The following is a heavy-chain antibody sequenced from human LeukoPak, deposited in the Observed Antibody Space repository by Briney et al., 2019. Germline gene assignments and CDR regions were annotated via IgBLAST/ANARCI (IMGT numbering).Heavy chain of an antibody. V-gene: IGHV3-30*04. CDR3: ASTYGGNVNVVDY. D-gene: IGHD4-23*01. CDR2: ISYDGSNK. Sequence: GGSPRLSCAASGFTFSSYAMHWVRQAPGKGLEWVAVISYDGSNKYYADSVKGRFTISRDNSKNTLYLQMNSLRAEDSAVYYCASTYGGNVNVVDYWGQGTLVTVSS. CDR1: GFTFSSYA. J-gene: IGHJ4*02.